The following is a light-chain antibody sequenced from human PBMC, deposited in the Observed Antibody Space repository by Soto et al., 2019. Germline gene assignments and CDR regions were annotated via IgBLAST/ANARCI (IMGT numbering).Light chain of an antibody. CDR3: HQYENWPKT. V-gene: IGKV1-5*01. J-gene: IGKJ1*01. Sequence: DIQMTQSPSTLSGSVGDRVTITCRASQTISSWLAWYQQKPGKDPELLIYAASTLHSGVPSRFSGCGSGTEFTLTISGLQSEDYADYFCHQYENWPKTFGQGTKVDIK. CDR2: AAS. CDR1: QTISSW.